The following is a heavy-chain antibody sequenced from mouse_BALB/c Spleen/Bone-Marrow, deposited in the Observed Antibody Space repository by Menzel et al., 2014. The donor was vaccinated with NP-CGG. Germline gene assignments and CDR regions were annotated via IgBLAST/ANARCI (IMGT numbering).Heavy chain of an antibody. CDR2: IWGDGST. D-gene: IGHD1-2*01. V-gene: IGHV2-6-7*01. CDR3: ARNGYYAMAY. Sequence: VMLVESGPGLVAPSQSLSITCTVSGFSLXGYGVNWVRQPPGKGLEWLGVIWGDGSTDYNSALKSRLSISKDNSKSQVFLKMTSLQTDDTARYYCARNGYYAMAYWGQGTSVTVSS. CDR1: GFSLXGYG. J-gene: IGHJ4*01.